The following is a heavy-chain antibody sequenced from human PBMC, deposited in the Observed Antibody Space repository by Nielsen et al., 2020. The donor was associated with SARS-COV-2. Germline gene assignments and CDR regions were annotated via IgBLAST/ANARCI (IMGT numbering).Heavy chain of an antibody. Sequence: GESLKISCAASGFTFSSYWMSWVRQAPGKGLVWLSRFNSEGTNTDYADSVKGRFTFSRDNSKNTLYLQMISLRAEDTAVYYCARGTMTIDLYYWFYGLDVWGPGTTVTVSS. CDR2: FNSEGTNT. D-gene: IGHD4-17*01. V-gene: IGHV3-74*01. J-gene: IGHJ6*02. CDR1: GFTFSSYW. CDR3: ARGTMTIDLYYWFYGLDV.